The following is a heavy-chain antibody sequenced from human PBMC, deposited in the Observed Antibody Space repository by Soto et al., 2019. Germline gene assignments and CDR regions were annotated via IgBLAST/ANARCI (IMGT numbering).Heavy chain of an antibody. CDR1: GGTFSSYA. CDR3: ARGSGYYLYYFDY. Sequence: GASVKVSCKASGGTFSSYAISWVRQAPGQGLEWMGGIIPIFGTANYAQKFQGRVTTTADESTSTAYMELSSLRSEDTAVYYCARGSGYYLYYFDYWGQGTLVTVSS. J-gene: IGHJ4*02. D-gene: IGHD3-22*01. CDR2: IIPIFGTA. V-gene: IGHV1-69*13.